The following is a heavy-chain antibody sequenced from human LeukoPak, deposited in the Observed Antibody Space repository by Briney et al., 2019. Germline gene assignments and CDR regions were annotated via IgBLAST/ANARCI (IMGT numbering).Heavy chain of an antibody. Sequence: SETLSLTCAVYGGSFSDYFWSWIRQSPGKGLEWIGEINHNGSTNYNPSLKSRVTISIDTSKNQFSLKLSSVTAADTAVYYCARGDCSSTSCYLSDWFDPWGQGTLATVSS. CDR2: INHNGST. D-gene: IGHD2-2*01. CDR3: ARGDCSSTSCYLSDWFDP. CDR1: GGSFSDYF. J-gene: IGHJ5*02. V-gene: IGHV4-34*01.